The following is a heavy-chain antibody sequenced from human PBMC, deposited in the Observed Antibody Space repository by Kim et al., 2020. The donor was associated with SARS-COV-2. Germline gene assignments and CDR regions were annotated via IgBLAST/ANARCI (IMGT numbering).Heavy chain of an antibody. CDR1: GFSFSSYG. CDR2: IWHDGSKK. CDR3: AKDPGSGSYYPS. J-gene: IGHJ5*02. Sequence: GGSLRLSCAASGFSFSSYGMHWVRQAPGKGLEWVAVIWHDGSKKYYADSVKGRFTISRDNSKNTLYLQMNSLRVEDTAVYFCAKDPGSGSYYPSWGRGTLVTVSS. V-gene: IGHV3-33*06. D-gene: IGHD3-10*01.